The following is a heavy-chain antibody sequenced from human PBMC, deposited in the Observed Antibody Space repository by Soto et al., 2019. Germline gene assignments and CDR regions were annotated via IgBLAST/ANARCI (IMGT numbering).Heavy chain of an antibody. V-gene: IGHV1-69-2*01. D-gene: IGHD2-2*01. Sequence: GTSVKVSCKISGYTFTDHYIHWLLQAPGKGPEWMAFIDPNDGEAVYADRLQDRVTLTADTSLDTVFMEVSSLRSEDTAVYYCASDLQGNMPPAFWGQGTQVTVSS. CDR3: ASDLQGNMPPAF. CDR2: IDPNDGEA. CDR1: GYTFTDHY. J-gene: IGHJ4*02.